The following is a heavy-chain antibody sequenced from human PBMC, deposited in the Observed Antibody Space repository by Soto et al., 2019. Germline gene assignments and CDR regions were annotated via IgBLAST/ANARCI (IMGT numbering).Heavy chain of an antibody. V-gene: IGHV1-46*01. Sequence: QVQLVQSGAEVKTPGASVKVSCKASGYTLIIYYIHWVRQAPGQGLEWMGLINPIGGVTKYVQKFQGRLTMTSDTSTSTVYMDLGSLISEDTAVYYCARAHVTTWQHPLDYWGQGTLVTVSS. CDR2: INPIGGVT. CDR1: GYTLIIYY. CDR3: ARAHVTTWQHPLDY. D-gene: IGHD1-1*01. J-gene: IGHJ4*02.